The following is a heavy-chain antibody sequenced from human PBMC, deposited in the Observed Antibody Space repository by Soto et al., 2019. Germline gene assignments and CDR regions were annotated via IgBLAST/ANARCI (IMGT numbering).Heavy chain of an antibody. CDR3: ASSTSSGPNWFDT. CDR2: IIPIFGTA. CDR1: GGTFSSYA. Sequence: SVKVSCKASGGTFSSYAISWVRQAPGQGLEWMGGIIPIFGTANYAQKFQGRVTITADESTSTAYVELSSLRSEDTAVYYCASSTSSGPNWFDTWGQGTLVTVSS. D-gene: IGHD2-15*01. V-gene: IGHV1-69*13. J-gene: IGHJ5*02.